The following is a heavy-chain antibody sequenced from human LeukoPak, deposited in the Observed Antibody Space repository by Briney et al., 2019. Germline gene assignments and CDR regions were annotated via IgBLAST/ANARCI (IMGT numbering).Heavy chain of an antibody. CDR1: GGSISSGGYY. V-gene: IGHV4-31*03. CDR3: ARGVNIVVVPAAVDAFDI. CDR2: IYYSGST. J-gene: IGHJ3*02. Sequence: TTSQTLSLTCTVSGGSISSGGYYWSWIRQHPGKGLEWIGYIYYSGSTYYNPSLKSRVTISVDTSKNQFSLKLSSVTAADTAVYYCARGVNIVVVPAAVDAFDIWGQGTMVTVSS. D-gene: IGHD2-2*01.